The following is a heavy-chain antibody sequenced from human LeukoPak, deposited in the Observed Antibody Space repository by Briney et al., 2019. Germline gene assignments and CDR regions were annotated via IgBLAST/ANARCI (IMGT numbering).Heavy chain of an antibody. V-gene: IGHV4-39*07. CDR2: IYYSGST. Sequence: NPSETLSLTCTVSGGSISSSSYYWGWIRQPPGKGLEWIGSIYYSGSTYYNPSLKSRVTISVDTSKNQFSLKLSSVTAADTAVYYCARVYPEWWLRHDAYYYMDVWGKGTTVTVSS. D-gene: IGHD5-12*01. CDR3: ARVYPEWWLRHDAYYYMDV. J-gene: IGHJ6*03. CDR1: GGSISSSSYY.